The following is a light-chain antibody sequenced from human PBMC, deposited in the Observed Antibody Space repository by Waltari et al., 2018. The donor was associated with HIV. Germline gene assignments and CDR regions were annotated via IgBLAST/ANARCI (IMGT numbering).Light chain of an antibody. CDR1: ALPKQY. CDR3: QSADSSDTFV. CDR2: KDI. J-gene: IGLJ1*01. Sequence: SYELTQPPSVSVSPGQTARITCSGDALPKQYAYWYQQKPGQAPILVIYKDIERPSGIPGRCSGSSSGTTVTLTISGVQAEDEADYYCQSADSSDTFVFGSGTKVTVL. V-gene: IGLV3-25*03.